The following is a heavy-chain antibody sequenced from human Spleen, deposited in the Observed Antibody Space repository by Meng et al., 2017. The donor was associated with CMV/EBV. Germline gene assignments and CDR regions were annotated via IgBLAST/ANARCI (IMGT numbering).Heavy chain of an antibody. V-gene: IGHV4-59*01. D-gene: IGHD6-19*01. CDR1: GGSISSYY. CDR3: ARVLSSDWYWGMYV. Sequence: GSLRLSCTVSGGSISSYYWSWIRQPPGKGLEWIGYTSYTGSTNYNPSLKSRVTISVDTSKNQSSLTLSTVTAADTAVYYCARVLSSDWYWGMYVWGQGTTVTVSS. J-gene: IGHJ6*02. CDR2: TSYTGST.